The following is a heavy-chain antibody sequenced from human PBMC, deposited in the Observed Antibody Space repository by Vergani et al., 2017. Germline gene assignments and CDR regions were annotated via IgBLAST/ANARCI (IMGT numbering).Heavy chain of an antibody. Sequence: QITLKESGPTLVKPTQTLKLTCTFSGFSLNTRGVSVAWIRQPPGKALDWLALIYWNDDQPSSPSLNNRVTITKDTSKNQVVLTMTNMDYVDTGTYYCVYRKTECGTTGCFYPFYYYDYMDVWGKGTTVTVSS. V-gene: IGHV2-5*04. D-gene: IGHD1-7*01. CDR1: GFSLNTRGVS. CDR3: VYRKTECGTTGCFYPFYYYDYMDV. J-gene: IGHJ6*03. CDR2: IYWNDDQ.